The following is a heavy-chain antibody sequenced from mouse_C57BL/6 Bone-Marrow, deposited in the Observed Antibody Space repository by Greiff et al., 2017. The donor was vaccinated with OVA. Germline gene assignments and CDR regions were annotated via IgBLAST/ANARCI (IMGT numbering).Heavy chain of an antibody. V-gene: IGHV5-4*01. Sequence: EVKLMESGGGLVKPGGSLELFFAASGFPFSCYALSWGCQTPEKRLEWVATISDGGSYTYYPDNVKGRVTISRDNAKNNLYLQMSHLKSEDTAMYYCARDDYYAMDYWGQGTSVTVSS. CDR1: GFPFSCYA. J-gene: IGHJ4*01. CDR3: ARDDYYAMDY. CDR2: ISDGGSYT.